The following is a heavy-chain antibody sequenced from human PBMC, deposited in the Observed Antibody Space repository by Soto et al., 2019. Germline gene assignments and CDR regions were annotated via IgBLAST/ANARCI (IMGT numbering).Heavy chain of an antibody. D-gene: IGHD3-3*01. V-gene: IGHV4-61*01. Sequence: TSETLSLTCTVSGASVNNENYYWSWIRQPPGKGLEWIGYVYYSGSTNYNPSLKSRATISLDTNKNQLSLKMTSLTSADTAFYYCARGLLRFLQWFDPWGQGTLVTVS. J-gene: IGHJ5*02. CDR1: GASVNNENYY. CDR2: VYYSGST. CDR3: ARGLLRFLQWFDP.